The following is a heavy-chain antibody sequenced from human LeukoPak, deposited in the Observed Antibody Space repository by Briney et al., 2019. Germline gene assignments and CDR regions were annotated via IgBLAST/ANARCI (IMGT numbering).Heavy chain of an antibody. CDR3: ARLGRRRIAAAGTDYYYGMDV. CDR1: GGSISSYY. CDR2: IYTSGST. Sequence: SETLSLTCTVSGGSISSYYWGWIRQPAGKGLEWIGRIYTSGSTNYNPSLKSRVTMSVDTSKNQFSLKLSSVTAADTAVYYCARLGRRRIAAAGTDYYYGMDVWGQGTMVTVSS. D-gene: IGHD6-13*01. V-gene: IGHV4-4*07. J-gene: IGHJ6*02.